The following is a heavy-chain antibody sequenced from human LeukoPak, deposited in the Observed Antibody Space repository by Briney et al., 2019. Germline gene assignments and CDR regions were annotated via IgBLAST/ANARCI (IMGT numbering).Heavy chain of an antibody. CDR2: IIPIFGTA. J-gene: IGHJ4*02. Sequence: ASVKASCKASGGTFSSYAISWVRQAPGQGLEWMGGIIPIFGTANYAQKFQGRVTITADESTSTAYMELSSLRSEDTAVYYCARDSPDIVATPLGYWGQGTLVTVSS. CDR1: GGTFSSYA. D-gene: IGHD5-12*01. V-gene: IGHV1-69*13. CDR3: ARDSPDIVATPLGY.